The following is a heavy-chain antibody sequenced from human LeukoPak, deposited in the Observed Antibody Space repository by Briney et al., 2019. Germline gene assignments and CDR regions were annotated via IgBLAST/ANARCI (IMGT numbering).Heavy chain of an antibody. CDR2: IIPIFGTA. D-gene: IGHD5-18*01. CDR1: GGTFSSYA. CDR3: ARDRDGTFLRGYSYDNWFDP. V-gene: IGHV1-69*13. Sequence: SVKVSCKASGGTFSSYAISWVRQAPGQGLEWMGGIIPIFGTANYAQKFQGRVTITADESTSTAYMELSSLRSEDTAVYYCARDRDGTFLRGYSYDNWFDPWSQGTLVTVSS. J-gene: IGHJ5*02.